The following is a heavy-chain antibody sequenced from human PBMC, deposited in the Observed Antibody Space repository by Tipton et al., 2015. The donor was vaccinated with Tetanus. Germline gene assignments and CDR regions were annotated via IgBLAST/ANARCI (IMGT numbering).Heavy chain of an antibody. CDR3: ARDPSGGVRYFDY. CDR2: IYYRGST. V-gene: IGHV4-59*01. Sequence: PSLTCTVSGGSISTYYWSWIRQPPGKGLEWIGYIYYRGSTNYYPSLKSRVTMSVDTSKNQFSLNLSSVTAADTAVYYCARDPSGGVRYFDYWGQGTLVTVSS. D-gene: IGHD2-8*01. J-gene: IGHJ4*02. CDR1: GGSISTYY.